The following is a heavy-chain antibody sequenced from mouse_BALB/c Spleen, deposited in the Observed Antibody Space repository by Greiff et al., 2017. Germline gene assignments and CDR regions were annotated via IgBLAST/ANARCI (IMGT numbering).Heavy chain of an antibody. J-gene: IGHJ4*01. D-gene: IGHD2-2*01. Sequence: EVQLQQSGPELVKPGASVKIPCKASGYTFTDYNMDWVKQSHGKSLEWIGDINPNNGGTIYNQKFKGKATLTVDKSSSTAYMELRSLTSEDTAVYYCARSGLRRSYYAMDYWGQGTSVTVSS. CDR1: GYTFTDYN. CDR3: ARSGLRRSYYAMDY. CDR2: INPNNGGT. V-gene: IGHV1-18*01.